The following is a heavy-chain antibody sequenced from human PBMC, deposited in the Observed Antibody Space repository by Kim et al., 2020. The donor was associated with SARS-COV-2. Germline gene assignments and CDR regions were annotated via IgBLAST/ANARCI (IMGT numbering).Heavy chain of an antibody. Sequence: GGSLRLSCAASGFTFSSYSMNWVRQAPGKGLEWVSSISSSSSYIYYADSVKGRFTISRDNAKNSLYLQMNSLRAEDTAVYYCARITGSITGKTGYWGQGTLVTVSS. CDR2: ISSSSSYI. V-gene: IGHV3-21*01. CDR3: ARITGSITGKTGY. CDR1: GFTFSSYS. D-gene: IGHD1-20*01. J-gene: IGHJ4*02.